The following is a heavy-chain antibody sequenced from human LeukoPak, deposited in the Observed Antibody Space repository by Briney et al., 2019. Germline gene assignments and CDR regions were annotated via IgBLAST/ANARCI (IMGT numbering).Heavy chain of an antibody. CDR1: GGTFSSYA. V-gene: IGHV1-69*06. J-gene: IGHJ4*02. CDR3: ASGPYYYDSSGYSAPDY. Sequence: GASVKVSCKASGGTFSSYAISWVRQAPGQGLEWMGGIIPIFGTANYAQKFQGRVTITADKSTSTAYMELSSLRSEDTAVYYCASGPYYYDSSGYSAPDYWGQGTLVTVSS. D-gene: IGHD3-22*01. CDR2: IIPIFGTA.